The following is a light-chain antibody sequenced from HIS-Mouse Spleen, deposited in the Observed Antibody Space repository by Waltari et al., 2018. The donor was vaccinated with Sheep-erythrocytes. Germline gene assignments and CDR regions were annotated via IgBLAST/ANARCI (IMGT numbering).Light chain of an antibody. J-gene: IGLJ1*01. CDR1: SSAVCAYNY. V-gene: IGLV2-11*01. Sequence: QSALTQPRSVSGSPGQSVTISCTGTSSAVCAYNYVSWYQQHPGKAPKLMIYDVSKRPSGVPDRFSGSKSGNTASLTISGLQAEDEADYYCCSYAGSYNHVFATGTKVTVL. CDR3: CSYAGSYNHV. CDR2: DVS.